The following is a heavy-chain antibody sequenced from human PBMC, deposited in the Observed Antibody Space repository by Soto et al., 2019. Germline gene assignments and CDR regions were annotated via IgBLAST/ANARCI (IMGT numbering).Heavy chain of an antibody. CDR1: GGSISSYY. CDR3: ARGSTYGMDV. D-gene: IGHD1-1*01. Sequence: QVQLQESGPGLVKPSKTLSLTCTVTGGSISSYYWSWIRQPPGKGLEWIGYIYYSGSTNYNPSLKSRVTISVDTSKNQFSLKLSSVTAADTALYYCARGSTYGMDVGGQGTTVTVSS. CDR2: IYYSGST. V-gene: IGHV4-59*01. J-gene: IGHJ6*02.